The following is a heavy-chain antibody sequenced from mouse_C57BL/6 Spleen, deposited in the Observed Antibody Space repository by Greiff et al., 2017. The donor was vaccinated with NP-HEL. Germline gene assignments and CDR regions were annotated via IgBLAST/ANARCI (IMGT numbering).Heavy chain of an antibody. J-gene: IGHJ2*01. CDR3: ARRTNWAYFDY. Sequence: QVQLQQPGAELVRPGSSVKLSCKASGYTFTSYWMDWVKQWPGQGLEWIGNIYPSDSETHYNQKFKDKATLTVDKSSSTAYMQLSSLTSEDSAVYYCARRTNWAYFDYWGQGTTLTVSS. CDR1: GYTFTSYW. D-gene: IGHD4-1*01. V-gene: IGHV1-61*01. CDR2: IYPSDSET.